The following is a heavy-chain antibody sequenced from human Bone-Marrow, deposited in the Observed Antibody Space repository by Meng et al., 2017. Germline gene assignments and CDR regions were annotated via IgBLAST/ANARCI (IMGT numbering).Heavy chain of an antibody. CDR2: IYHSGST. V-gene: IGHV4-4*02. CDR3: ARVRVEYWYFDL. Sequence: VQTQVSGPGVGSACVTRSLTCASCGGANRRSNWWSWVRQPPGKWLEWVGEIYHSGSTNYNPSLKSRVTISVDKSKNQFSLKLSSVTAADTAVYYCARVRVEYWYFDLWGRGTLVTVSS. J-gene: IGHJ2*01. CDR1: GGANRRSNW.